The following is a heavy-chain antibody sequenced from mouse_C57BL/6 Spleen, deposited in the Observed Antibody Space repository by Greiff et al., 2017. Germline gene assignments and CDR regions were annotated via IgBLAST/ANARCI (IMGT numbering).Heavy chain of an antibody. CDR1: GYAFTNYL. J-gene: IGHJ3*01. Sequence: QVQLKQSGAELVRPGTSVKVSCKASGYAFTNYLIEWVKQRPGQGLEWIGVINPGSGGTNYNEKFKGKATLTADKSSSTAYMQLSSLTSEDAAVYFCARGRVDSSGSFAYWGQGTLVTVSA. V-gene: IGHV1-54*01. D-gene: IGHD3-2*02. CDR2: INPGSGGT. CDR3: ARGRVDSSGSFAY.